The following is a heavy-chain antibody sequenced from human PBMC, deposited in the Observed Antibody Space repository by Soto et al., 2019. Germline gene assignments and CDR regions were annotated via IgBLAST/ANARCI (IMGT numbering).Heavy chain of an antibody. CDR3: VRNGPDFGDYYDH. J-gene: IGHJ4*02. V-gene: IGHV3-7*01. CDR2: IKDDGTKK. CDR1: GFTFSSYY. D-gene: IGHD4-17*01. Sequence: GEALKISCVASGFTFSSYYMSWVRQVPGKGLEWVANIKDDGTKKSYVHSVSGRFTISRDNDKQSLYLQMNSLRAEDTAVYYCVRNGPDFGDYYDHWGQGALVTVSS.